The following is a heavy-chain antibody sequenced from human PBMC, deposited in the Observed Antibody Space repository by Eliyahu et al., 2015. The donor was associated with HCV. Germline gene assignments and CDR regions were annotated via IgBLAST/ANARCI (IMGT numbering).Heavy chain of an antibody. Sequence: QVQLVQSGAEVKKPGSSVXXSCKXSGGTFSSYAXSWVRXAPGQGLEWMGGIIPIFGTANYAQKFQGRVTITADESTSTAYMELSSLRSEDTAVYYCARAWELREGFEVRPYSYWGQGTLVTVSS. J-gene: IGHJ4*02. CDR2: IIPIFGTA. CDR3: ARAWELREGFEVRPYSY. CDR1: GGTFSSYA. D-gene: IGHD1-26*01. V-gene: IGHV1-69*01.